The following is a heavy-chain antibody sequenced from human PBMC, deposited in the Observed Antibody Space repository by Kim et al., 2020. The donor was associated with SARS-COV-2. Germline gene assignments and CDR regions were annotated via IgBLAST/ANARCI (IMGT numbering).Heavy chain of an antibody. J-gene: IGHJ4*02. V-gene: IGHV3-23*01. CDR1: GFTFSSYA. CDR3: AKLPTLTAPFYDS. D-gene: IGHD4-4*01. CDR2: ISASGGDT. Sequence: GGSLRLSCAASGFTFSSYALSWVRQAPGKGLEWVSRISASGGDTYYADSVQGRFTISRDNSKNALNLEMNSLRAEDTALYYCAKLPTLTAPFYDSWGQGT.